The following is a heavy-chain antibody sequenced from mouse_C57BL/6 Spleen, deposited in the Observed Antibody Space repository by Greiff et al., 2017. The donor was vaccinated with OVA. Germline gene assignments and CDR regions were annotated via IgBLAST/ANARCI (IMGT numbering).Heavy chain of an antibody. CDR1: GFTFSDYG. V-gene: IGHV5-17*01. CDR3: ARPGYGYDDWFAY. Sequence: EVQVVESGGGLVKPGGSLKLSCAASGFTFSDYGMHWVRQAPEKGLEWVAYISSGSSTIYYADTVKGRFTISRDNAKNTLFLQMTSLRSEDTAMYDCARPGYGYDDWFAYWGQGTLVTVAA. CDR2: ISSGSSTI. D-gene: IGHD2-2*01. J-gene: IGHJ3*01.